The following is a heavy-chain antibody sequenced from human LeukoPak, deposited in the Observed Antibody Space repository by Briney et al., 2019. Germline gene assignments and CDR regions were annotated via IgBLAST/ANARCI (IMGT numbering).Heavy chain of an antibody. V-gene: IGHV4-59*12. J-gene: IGHJ4*02. CDR3: ARGGRSSWSYFDY. CDR2: IYYSGST. CDR1: GGSISSYC. Sequence: SETLSLTCTVSGGSISSYCWSWIRQPPGEGLEWIGYIYYSGSTNSNPSLTSRVTISVDTSKNQFSLKLSSVTAADTAVYYCARGGRSSWSYFDYWGQGTLVTVSS. D-gene: IGHD6-13*01.